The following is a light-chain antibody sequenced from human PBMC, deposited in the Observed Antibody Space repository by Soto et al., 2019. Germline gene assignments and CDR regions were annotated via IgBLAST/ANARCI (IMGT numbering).Light chain of an antibody. V-gene: IGLV2-8*01. Sequence: QSVLTQPPSASGSPGQSVTISCTGTSSDVGGYNSVSWYQQYPGKAPKLMIYEVNKRPSGVPDRFSGSKSGNTASLTVSGLQAEDEADYYCSSYAGSSTLWVIGSNAVWVFGGGTKLTVL. CDR2: EVN. CDR3: SSYAGSSTLWVIGSNAVWV. CDR1: SSDVGGYNS. J-gene: IGLJ3*02.